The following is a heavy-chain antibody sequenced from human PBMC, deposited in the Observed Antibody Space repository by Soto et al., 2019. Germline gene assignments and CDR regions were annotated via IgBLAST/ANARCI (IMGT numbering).Heavy chain of an antibody. Sequence: SETLSLTCAVYGGSFSGYYWSWIRQPPGKGLEWIGEINHSGSTNYNPSLKSRVTISVDTSKNQFSLKLSSVTAADTAVYYCARADNWNDSDAFDFWGQGTMVTVSS. J-gene: IGHJ3*01. V-gene: IGHV4-34*01. D-gene: IGHD1-1*01. CDR2: INHSGST. CDR1: GGSFSGYY. CDR3: ARADNWNDSDAFDF.